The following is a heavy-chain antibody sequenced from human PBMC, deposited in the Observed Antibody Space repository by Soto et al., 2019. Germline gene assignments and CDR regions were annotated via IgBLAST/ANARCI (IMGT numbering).Heavy chain of an antibody. CDR2: IYTSWST. CDR3: AREGSRGWYEGWFDP. D-gene: IGHD6-19*01. CDR1: GGAISSYY. J-gene: IGHJ5*02. V-gene: IGHV4-4*07. Sequence: QVQLQESGPGLVKPSETLSLTCTVSGGAISSYYWSWSRQPAGKGLEWIGRIYTSWSTNYNPSLKSRVTMSVDTSQNQFSLKLSAVNAADTAVYYCAREGSRGWYEGWFDPWGQGTLVTVSS.